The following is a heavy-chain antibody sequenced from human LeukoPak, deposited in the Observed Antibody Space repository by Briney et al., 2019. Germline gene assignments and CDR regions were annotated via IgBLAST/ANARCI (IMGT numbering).Heavy chain of an antibody. J-gene: IGHJ4*02. CDR1: GGSISSSSYY. D-gene: IGHD2-15*01. CDR2: IYYSGST. Sequence: SETLSLTCTVSGGSISSSSYYWGWIRQPPGKGLEWIGSIYYSGSTYYNPSLKSRVTISVDTSKNQFSLKLSSVTAADTAVYYCARDMRGLLRYWGQGTLVTVSS. CDR3: ARDMRGLLRY. V-gene: IGHV4-39*07.